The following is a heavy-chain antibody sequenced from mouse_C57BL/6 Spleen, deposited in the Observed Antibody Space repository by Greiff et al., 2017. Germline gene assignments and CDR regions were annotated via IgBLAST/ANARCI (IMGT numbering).Heavy chain of an antibody. CDR3: ARRGGTGGFAY. CDR2: IDPSDSYT. Sequence: QVHVKQPGAELVMPGASVKLSCKASGYTFTSYWMHWVKQRPGQGLEWIGEIDPSDSYTNYNQKFKGKSTLTVDKSSSTAYMQLSSLTSEDSAVYYCARRGGTGGFAYWGQGTLVTVSA. CDR1: GYTFTSYW. V-gene: IGHV1-69*01. D-gene: IGHD3-1*01. J-gene: IGHJ3*01.